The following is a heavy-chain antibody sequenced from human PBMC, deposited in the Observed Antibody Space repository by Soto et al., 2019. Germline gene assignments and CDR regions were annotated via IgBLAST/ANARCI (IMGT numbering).Heavy chain of an antibody. Sequence: EVQLVESGGGLVQPGRSLRLSCAASGFTFDDYAMHWVRQAPGKGLEWVSGISWNSGSIGYADSVKGRFTISRDNAKNSLYLQMNSLRAEDTALYYCAKDISSSPNWYFDLWGRGTLVTVSS. CDR2: ISWNSGSI. CDR3: AKDISSSPNWYFDL. CDR1: GFTFDDYA. D-gene: IGHD6-6*01. J-gene: IGHJ2*01. V-gene: IGHV3-9*01.